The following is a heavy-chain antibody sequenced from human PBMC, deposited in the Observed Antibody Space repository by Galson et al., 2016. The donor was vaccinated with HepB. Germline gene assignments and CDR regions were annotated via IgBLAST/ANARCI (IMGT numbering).Heavy chain of an antibody. D-gene: IGHD3/OR15-3a*01. CDR3: ARDGLRGRWRLGGMDV. CDR2: ITGSGDSP. Sequence: SLRLSCAASGFTFSNYGMNWVRQAPGKGLGWVSAITGSGDSPYYADSVKGRFTISRDNAKNSLYLQMNSLRAEDTAVYYCARDGLRGRWRLGGMDVWGQGTTVTVSS. V-gene: IGHV3-23*01. J-gene: IGHJ6*02. CDR1: GFTFSNYG.